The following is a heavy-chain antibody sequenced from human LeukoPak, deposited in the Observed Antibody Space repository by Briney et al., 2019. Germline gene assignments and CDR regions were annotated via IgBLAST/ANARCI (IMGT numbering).Heavy chain of an antibody. J-gene: IGHJ4*02. D-gene: IGHD3-22*01. CDR2: ISGSGGST. V-gene: IGHV3-23*01. CDR3: ARGYFDSRGYYYAFDY. CDR1: GFTFSSYA. Sequence: GGSLRLSCAASGFTFSSYAMSWVRQAPGKGLEWVSAISGSGGSTYYADSVKGRFTISRDNSKNTLYLQMNSLTAEDTAVYYCARGYFDSRGYYYAFDYWGQGTLVTVSS.